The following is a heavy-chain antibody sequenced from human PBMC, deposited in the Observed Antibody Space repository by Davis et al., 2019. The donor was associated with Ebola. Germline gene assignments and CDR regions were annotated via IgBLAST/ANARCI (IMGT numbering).Heavy chain of an antibody. CDR2: TRNKANGYTT. J-gene: IGHJ4*02. Sequence: PGGSLRLSCAASGFTFSSYSMNWVRQAPGKGLEWLGRTRNKANGYTTEYAASVKGRFTVSRDDSKNSLYLQMNTLGTEDTAVYYCAKAGSSGWRDFDYWGQGTLVTVSS. V-gene: IGHV3-72*01. CDR3: AKAGSSGWRDFDY. D-gene: IGHD6-25*01. CDR1: GFTFSSYS.